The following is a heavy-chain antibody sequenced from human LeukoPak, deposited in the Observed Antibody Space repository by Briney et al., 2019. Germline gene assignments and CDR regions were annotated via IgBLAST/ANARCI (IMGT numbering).Heavy chain of an antibody. D-gene: IGHD2-2*02. Sequence: GGSLLLSCAASGFTFISYWMSWVRQAPGKGLEWVANIKQDGSEKYYVDSVKGRFTISRDNAKNSLYLQMNSLRAEDTAVYYCAREYPDAFDIWGQGTMVTVSS. J-gene: IGHJ3*02. V-gene: IGHV3-7*03. CDR1: GFTFISYW. CDR2: IKQDGSEK. CDR3: AREYPDAFDI.